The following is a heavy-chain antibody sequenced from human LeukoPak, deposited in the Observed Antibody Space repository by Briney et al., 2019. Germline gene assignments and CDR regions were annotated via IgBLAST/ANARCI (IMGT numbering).Heavy chain of an antibody. CDR3: ARGHFGLDY. V-gene: IGHV3-30*02. CDR2: IRYDGSNK. Sequence: GGSLRLSCAASGFTFSSYGMHWVRQAPGKGLEWVAFIRYDGSNKYYADSVKGRFSISRDNAKNSVYLQMNSLRAEDTAFYYCARGHFGLDYWGQGTLVTVSS. J-gene: IGHJ4*02. CDR1: GFTFSSYG. D-gene: IGHD2/OR15-2a*01.